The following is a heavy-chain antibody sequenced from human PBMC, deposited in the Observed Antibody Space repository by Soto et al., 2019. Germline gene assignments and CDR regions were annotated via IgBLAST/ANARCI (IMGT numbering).Heavy chain of an antibody. V-gene: IGHV4-34*01. J-gene: IGHJ6*02. CDR2: INHSGST. CDR1: GGSISSYY. CDR3: ARGIVLAYYYYGMDV. D-gene: IGHD3-22*01. Sequence: SETLSLTCTVSGGSISSYYWSWIRQPPGKGLEWIGEINHSGSTNYNPSLKSRVTISVDTSKNQFSLKLSSVTAADTAVYYCARGIVLAYYYYGMDVWGQGTTVTVSS.